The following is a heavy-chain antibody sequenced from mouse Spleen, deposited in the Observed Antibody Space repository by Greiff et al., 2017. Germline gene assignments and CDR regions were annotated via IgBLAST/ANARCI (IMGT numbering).Heavy chain of an antibody. V-gene: IGHV1-72*01. CDR2: IDPNSGGT. CDR1: GYTFTSYW. D-gene: IGHD1-1*01. J-gene: IGHJ3*01. Sequence: VQLQQPGAELVKPGASVKLSCKASGYTFTSYWMHWVKQRPGRGLEWIGRIDPNSGGTKYNEKFKSKATLTVDKPSSTAYMQLSSLTSEDSAVYYCARPSYYGSSLFAYWGQGTLVTVSA. CDR3: ARPSYYGSSLFAY.